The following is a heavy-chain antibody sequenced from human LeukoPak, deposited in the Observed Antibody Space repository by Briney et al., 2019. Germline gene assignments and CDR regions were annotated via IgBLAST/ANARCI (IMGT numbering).Heavy chain of an antibody. CDR2: ISSSSSYI. V-gene: IGHV3-21*01. CDR3: ARVVDIVVVVAAIDI. CDR1: GFTFSSYS. J-gene: IGHJ3*02. Sequence: GGSLRLSCAASGFTFSSYSMNWVRQAPGKGLEWVSSISSSSSYIYYADSVKGRFTISRDNAKNSLYLQMNSLRAEDTAVYYCARVVDIVVVVAAIDIWGQGTMVTVSS. D-gene: IGHD2-15*01.